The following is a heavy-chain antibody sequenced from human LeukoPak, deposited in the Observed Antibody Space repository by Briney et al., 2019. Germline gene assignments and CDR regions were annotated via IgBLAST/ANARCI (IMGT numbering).Heavy chain of an antibody. Sequence: PGGSLRLSCAASGFTFSSYAMSWDRQAPGKGLEWVSAISGSGGSTYYADSVKGRFTISRDNSKNTLYLQMNSLRAEDTAVYYCAKDPSLYSSSWYGERWFDPWGQGTLVTVSS. CDR2: ISGSGGST. D-gene: IGHD6-13*01. V-gene: IGHV3-23*01. J-gene: IGHJ5*02. CDR1: GFTFSSYA. CDR3: AKDPSLYSSSWYGERWFDP.